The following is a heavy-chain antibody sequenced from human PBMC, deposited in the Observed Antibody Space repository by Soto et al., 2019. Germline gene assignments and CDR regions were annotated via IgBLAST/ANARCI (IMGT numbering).Heavy chain of an antibody. V-gene: IGHV1-2*02. CDR3: ARDYSFGGLSY. J-gene: IGHJ4*02. D-gene: IGHD3-3*01. CDR2: INPNSGGT. CDR1: GYTFTGYY. Sequence: ASVKVSCKASGYTFTGYYMHWVRQSPGQGLEWMGWINPNSGGTNYAQKFQGRVTMTRDTSISTAYMELSRLRPDDTAVYYCARDYSFGGLSYWGQGTLVTVSS.